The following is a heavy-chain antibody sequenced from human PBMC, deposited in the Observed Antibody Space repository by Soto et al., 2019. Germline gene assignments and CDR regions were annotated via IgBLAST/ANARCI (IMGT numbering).Heavy chain of an antibody. D-gene: IGHD1-7*01. CDR1: GGSISGYF. CDR2: IFNIGDT. V-gene: IGHV4-59*01. CDR3: ARDKGAASTTERFDF. Sequence: SETLSLTYTVSGGSISGYFWSWVRQPPGKGLEWIGYIFNIGDTNYNPSLKSRVTISVDTSKNQVSLHLSTVTAADTAVYYCARDKGAASTTERFDFWGQGILVTVSS. J-gene: IGHJ4*02.